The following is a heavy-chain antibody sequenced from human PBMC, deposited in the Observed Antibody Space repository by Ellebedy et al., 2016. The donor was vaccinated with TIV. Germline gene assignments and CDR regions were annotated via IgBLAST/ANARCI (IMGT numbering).Heavy chain of an antibody. V-gene: IGHV4-59*08. CDR1: GGSISSYY. D-gene: IGHD3-22*01. CDR3: ARWHDSSGLPGGMDV. J-gene: IGHJ6*02. Sequence: SETLSLTCTVSGGSISSYYWSWIRQPPGKGLEWIGYIYYSGSTNYNPSLKSRVTISVDTSKNQFSLKLSSVTAADTAVYYCARWHDSSGLPGGMDVWGQGTTVTVSS. CDR2: IYYSGST.